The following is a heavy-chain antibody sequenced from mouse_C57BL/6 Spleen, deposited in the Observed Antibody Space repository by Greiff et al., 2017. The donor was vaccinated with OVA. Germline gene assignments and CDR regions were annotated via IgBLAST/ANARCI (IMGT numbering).Heavy chain of an antibody. V-gene: IGHV1-15*01. CDR2: IDPETGGT. CDR1: GYTFTDYE. Sequence: QVQLQQSGAELVRPGASVTLSCKASGYTFTDYEMHWVKQTPVHGLEWIGAIDPETGGTAYNQKFKGKAILTADKSSSTAYMELRSLTSEDSAVYYCTRGLLPYAMDDWGQGTSVTVSS. D-gene: IGHD2-3*01. CDR3: TRGLLPYAMDD. J-gene: IGHJ4*01.